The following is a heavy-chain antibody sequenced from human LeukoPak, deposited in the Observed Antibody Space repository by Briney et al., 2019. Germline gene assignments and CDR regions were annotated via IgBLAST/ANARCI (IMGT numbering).Heavy chain of an antibody. CDR1: GGTFSSYA. J-gene: IGHJ5*02. V-gene: IGHV1-69*05. CDR2: IIPIFGTA. CDR3: ARTYYDFWSGYRGYNWFDP. D-gene: IGHD3-3*01. Sequence: AASVKVSCKASGGTFSSYAISWVRQAPGQGLEWMGGIIPIFGTAIYAQKFQGRVTITTDESTSTAYMELSSLRSEDTAVYYCARTYYDFWSGYRGYNWFDPWGQGTLVTVSS.